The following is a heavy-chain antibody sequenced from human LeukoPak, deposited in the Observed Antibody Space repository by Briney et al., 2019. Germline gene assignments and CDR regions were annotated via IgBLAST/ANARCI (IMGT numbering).Heavy chain of an antibody. Sequence: GGSLRLSCAASGFTFSDYYMSWIRQAPGKGLEWVSCISSSGSTIYYADSVKGRFTISRDNAKNSLYLQMNSLRAEDTAVYYCARGESYYYDSSDYGPFDYWGQGTLVTVSS. CDR1: GFTFSDYY. J-gene: IGHJ4*02. V-gene: IGHV3-11*01. D-gene: IGHD3-22*01. CDR3: ARGESYYYDSSDYGPFDY. CDR2: ISSSGSTI.